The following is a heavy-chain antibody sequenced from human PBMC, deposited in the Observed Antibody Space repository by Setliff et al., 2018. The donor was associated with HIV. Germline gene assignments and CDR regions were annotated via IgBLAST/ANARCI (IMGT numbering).Heavy chain of an antibody. D-gene: IGHD2-2*01. CDR3: ARPRGNDYAGSGFDN. V-gene: IGHV5-51*01. J-gene: IGHJ4*02. CDR2: IYPVDSET. CDR1: GYNFVDYS. Sequence: LKISCQGSGYNFVDYSIAWVRQVPGKGLEWMGIIYPVDSETRYSPSFQGQVTISADKSINTAYLQWTTLKASDSAMYYCARPRGNDYAGSGFDNWGQGTLVTVSS.